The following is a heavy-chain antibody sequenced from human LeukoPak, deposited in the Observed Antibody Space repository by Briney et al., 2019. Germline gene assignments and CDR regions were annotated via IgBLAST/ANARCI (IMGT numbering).Heavy chain of an antibody. V-gene: IGHV4-34*01. J-gene: IGHJ4*02. CDR3: ARGPSGDSSGYYPPYFDY. Sequence: PSETLSLTCAVYGGSFSGYYWSWIRQPPGKGLEWIGEIYHSGSTNYNPSLKSRVTISVDTSKNQFSLKLSSVTAADTAVYYCARGPSGDSSGYYPPYFDYWGQGTLVTVSS. CDR2: IYHSGST. CDR1: GGSFSGYY. D-gene: IGHD3-22*01.